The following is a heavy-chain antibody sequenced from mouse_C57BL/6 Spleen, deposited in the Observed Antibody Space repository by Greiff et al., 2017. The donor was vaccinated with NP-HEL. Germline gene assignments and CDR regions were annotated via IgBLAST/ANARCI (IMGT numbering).Heavy chain of an antibody. Sequence: EVKLVESGGGLVKPGGSLKLSCAASGFTFSDYGMHWVRQAPEKGLEWVAYISSGSSTIYYADTVKGRFTISRYNAKNTLFLQMTRLRSEDTAMYYCARRVDDDYFDYWGQGTTLTVSS. CDR3: ARRVDDDYFDY. V-gene: IGHV5-17*01. D-gene: IGHD1-1*02. J-gene: IGHJ2*01. CDR2: ISSGSSTI. CDR1: GFTFSDYG.